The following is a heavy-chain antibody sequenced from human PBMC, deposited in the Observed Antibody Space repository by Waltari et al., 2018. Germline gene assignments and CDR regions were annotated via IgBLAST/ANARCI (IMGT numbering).Heavy chain of an antibody. CDR1: GFTFSSYE. D-gene: IGHD3-22*01. CDR3: ETYYYDSGGYYFFDY. J-gene: IGHJ4*02. V-gene: IGHV3-48*03. Sequence: DVQLLESGGGLVQPGGSLRLSCAASGFTFSSYEMNWVRQAPGKGLEWVSYISSSGSTISYADSVKGRFTMSRDNAKNSLYLQMNSLRAEDTAVYYCETYYYDSGGYYFFDYWGQGILVTVSS. CDR2: ISSSGSTI.